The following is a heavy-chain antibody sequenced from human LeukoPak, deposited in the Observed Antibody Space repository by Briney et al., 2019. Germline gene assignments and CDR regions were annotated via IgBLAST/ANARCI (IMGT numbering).Heavy chain of an antibody. Sequence: GTSVKVSCKASGFTFTSSAVQWVRQARGQRLEWIGWIVVGSGNTNYAQKFQERVTITRDMSTSTAYMELSSLRSEDTAVYYCAADFRITTAGNYYYYYGMDVWGKGTTVTASS. CDR3: AADFRITTAGNYYYYYGMDV. CDR2: IVVGSGNT. J-gene: IGHJ6*04. V-gene: IGHV1-58*01. CDR1: GFTFTSSA. D-gene: IGHD3-10*01.